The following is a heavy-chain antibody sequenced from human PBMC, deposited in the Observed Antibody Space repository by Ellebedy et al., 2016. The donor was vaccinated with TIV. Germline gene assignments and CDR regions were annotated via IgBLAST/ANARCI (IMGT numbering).Heavy chain of an antibody. CDR3: LSVGAQT. Sequence: GESLKISCEASSFAFRYYGMQWVRQVPGKGLVWVAAIKEDGSITAHADFVRGRFTISRDNAKKTVYLQMTGLRADNTALYYCLSVGAQTWGRGTMVTVSS. J-gene: IGHJ5*02. CDR1: SFAFRYYG. CDR2: IKEDGSIT. V-gene: IGHV3-74*01. D-gene: IGHD2/OR15-2a*01.